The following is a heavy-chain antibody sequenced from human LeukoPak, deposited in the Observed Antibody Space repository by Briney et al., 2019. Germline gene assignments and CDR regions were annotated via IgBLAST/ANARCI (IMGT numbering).Heavy chain of an antibody. D-gene: IGHD1-1*01. Sequence: PGGSLRLSCAASGFTFSDYYMSWIRQAPGKGLEWVSYISSSGSTIYYADSVKVRFTISRDNAKNSLYLQMNSLRAEDTAVYYCARARRTGTRVPDNRPDYYGMDVWGQGTTVTVSS. CDR1: GFTFSDYY. CDR2: ISSSGSTI. CDR3: ARARRTGTRVPDNRPDYYGMDV. J-gene: IGHJ6*02. V-gene: IGHV3-11*01.